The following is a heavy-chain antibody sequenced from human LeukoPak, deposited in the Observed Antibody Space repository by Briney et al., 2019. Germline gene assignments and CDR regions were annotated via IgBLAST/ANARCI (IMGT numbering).Heavy chain of an antibody. CDR1: GFTFSSYA. D-gene: IGHD3-3*01. J-gene: IGHJ4*02. V-gene: IGHV3-30-3*01. CDR3: ARGHIDFWSGVAGDY. CDR2: ISYDGSNK. Sequence: PGRSLRLSCAASGFTFSSYAMHWVRQAPGKGLEWVAVISYDGSNKYYADSVKGRFTISRDNSKNTLYLQMNSLRAEDTAVYYCARGHIDFWSGVAGDYWGQGTLVTVSS.